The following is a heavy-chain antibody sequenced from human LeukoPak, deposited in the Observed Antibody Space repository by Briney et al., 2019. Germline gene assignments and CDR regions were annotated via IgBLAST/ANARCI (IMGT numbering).Heavy chain of an antibody. D-gene: IGHD3-16*01. V-gene: IGHV4-59*08. CDR1: GGSIRTYY. CDR2: INKSVT. Sequence: PETLSLTCTVSGGSIRTYYWTWIRQPPGKGMGWIGYINKSVTNSKPSLKSRVTISVDTSKNQSTLKLSSVTAADTAVYYCARYGGYYFDYWGQGTLVTVSS. CDR3: ARYGGYYFDY. J-gene: IGHJ4*02.